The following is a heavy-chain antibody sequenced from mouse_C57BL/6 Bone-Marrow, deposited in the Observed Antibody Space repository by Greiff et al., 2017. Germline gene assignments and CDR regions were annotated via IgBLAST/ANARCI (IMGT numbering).Heavy chain of an antibody. D-gene: IGHD1-1*01. CDR1: GYTFTSYW. CDR3: ARSPYYYGSSGDFDY. Sequence: QVQLQQPGAELVRPGTSVKLSCKASGYTFTSYWMHWVKQRPGQGLEWIGVIDPSDSYTIYNQKFKGQATLTVDTSSSTAYMKLSSLTSEDSAVYYCARSPYYYGSSGDFDYWGQGTTLTVSS. CDR2: IDPSDSYT. V-gene: IGHV1-59*01. J-gene: IGHJ2*01.